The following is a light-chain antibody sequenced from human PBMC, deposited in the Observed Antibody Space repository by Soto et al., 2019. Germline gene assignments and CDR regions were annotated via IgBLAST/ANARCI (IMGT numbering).Light chain of an antibody. J-gene: IGKJ1*01. CDR1: QSLLYSSNNKNN. Sequence: DIVMTQSPDSLAVSLGERATINCKSSQSLLYSSNNKNNLAWYQQTPGQPPRLLIYWASTRESGVPDRFSGSGSGTDFTLTISSLQAEDVAVYYCQQFYNSPWTFGQGTKVDIK. V-gene: IGKV4-1*01. CDR2: WAS. CDR3: QQFYNSPWT.